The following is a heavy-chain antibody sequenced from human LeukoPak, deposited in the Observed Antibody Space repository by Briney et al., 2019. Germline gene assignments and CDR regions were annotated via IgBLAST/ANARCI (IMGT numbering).Heavy chain of an antibody. CDR2: IYYSGST. J-gene: IGHJ6*03. CDR3: ARAGRLSYYYGSGTYYYMDV. D-gene: IGHD3-10*01. V-gene: IGHV4-59*01. Sequence: PSETLSLTCTVSGGSISSYYWSWIRQPPGKGLEWIGYIYYSGSTNYNPSLKSRVTISVDTSKNQFSLKLSSVTAADTAVYYCARAGRLSYYYGSGTYYYMDVWGKGTTVTISS. CDR1: GGSISSYY.